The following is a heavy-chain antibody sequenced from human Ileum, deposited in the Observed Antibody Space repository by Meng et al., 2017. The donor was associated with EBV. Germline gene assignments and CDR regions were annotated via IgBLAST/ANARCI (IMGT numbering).Heavy chain of an antibody. Sequence: VQLQESGPRLVKPSETLSLTCSVSGGSVSSGGNYWSCIRQPPGKGLEWIGYIYNSGSTNYNPSLKSRVTISVDTSKNQFSLKLSSVTAADTAVYYCARDGYSSGSDWGQGTLVTVSS. J-gene: IGHJ4*02. CDR1: GGSVSSGGNY. CDR3: ARDGYSSGSD. V-gene: IGHV4-61*08. CDR2: IYNSGST. D-gene: IGHD6-19*01.